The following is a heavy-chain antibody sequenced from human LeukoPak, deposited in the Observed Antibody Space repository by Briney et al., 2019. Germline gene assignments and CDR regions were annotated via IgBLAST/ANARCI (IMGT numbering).Heavy chain of an antibody. Sequence: GGSLRLSCAASGFTFSSYGMHWVRQAPGKGLEWVAVIWYDGSNKYYADSVKGRFTISRDNSKNTLYLQMNSLRAEDTAVYYCAKVARFGELYGHFDYWGQGTLVTVSS. J-gene: IGHJ4*02. CDR3: AKVARFGELYGHFDY. CDR2: IWYDGSNK. D-gene: IGHD3-10*01. CDR1: GFTFSSYG. V-gene: IGHV3-30*02.